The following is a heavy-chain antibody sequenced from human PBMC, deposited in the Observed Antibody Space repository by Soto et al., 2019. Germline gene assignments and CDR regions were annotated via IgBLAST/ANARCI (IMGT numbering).Heavy chain of an antibody. CDR1: GGSISSSSYY. D-gene: IGHD3-22*01. V-gene: IGHV4-39*01. CDR2: FYYGGST. CDR3: AGGDYYHSSGYYFYYYTMDV. Sequence: SETLSLTCTVSGGSISSSSYYWGWIRQPPGKGLDWIGIFYYGGSTYYNPSLKSRVTISVETSKSQFSLKLSSVTAADTAVYYCAGGDYYHSSGYYFYYYTMDVWGQGTTVTVSS. J-gene: IGHJ6*02.